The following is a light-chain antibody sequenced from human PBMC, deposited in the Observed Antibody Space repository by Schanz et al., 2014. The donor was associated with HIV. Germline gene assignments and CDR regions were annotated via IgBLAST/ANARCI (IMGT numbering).Light chain of an antibody. CDR2: AAS. CDR1: QGISNS. Sequence: DIQMTQSPSTLSASVGDRVTITCRASQGISNSLAWYHQKPGKGPKLLIYAASTLQTGVPSRFSGSGSGTDFTLTISNLQPEDFATYYCQVLNSYPFTFGGGTEVQIK. V-gene: IGKV1-9*01. J-gene: IGKJ4*01. CDR3: QVLNSYPFT.